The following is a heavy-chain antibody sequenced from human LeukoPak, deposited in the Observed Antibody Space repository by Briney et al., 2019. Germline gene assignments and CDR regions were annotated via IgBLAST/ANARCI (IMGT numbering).Heavy chain of an antibody. J-gene: IGHJ5*02. CDR1: GGSFSGYY. Sequence: PSEPLSLTCAVYGGSFSGYYWSWIRQPPGKGLHQIREINHSGSTNYNPSLKSRVTISVDTSKNQFSLKLSSVTAADTAVYYCARGHDDFWSGRGWFDPWGQGTLVTGSS. CDR2: INHSGST. CDR3: ARGHDDFWSGRGWFDP. V-gene: IGHV4-34*01. D-gene: IGHD3-3*01.